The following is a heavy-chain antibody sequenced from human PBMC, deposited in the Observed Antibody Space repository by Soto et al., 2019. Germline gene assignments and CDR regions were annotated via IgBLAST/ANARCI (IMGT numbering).Heavy chain of an antibody. CDR3: AKERLRPTGGGMDV. V-gene: IGHV3-23*01. Sequence: GGSLRLSCAASGFTFSSYAMSWVRQAPGKGLEWASAISGSGGSTYYADSVKGRFTISRDNSKNTLYLQMNSLRAEDTAVYYCAKERLRPTGGGMDVWGQGTTVTVSS. D-gene: IGHD7-27*01. J-gene: IGHJ6*02. CDR2: ISGSGGST. CDR1: GFTFSSYA.